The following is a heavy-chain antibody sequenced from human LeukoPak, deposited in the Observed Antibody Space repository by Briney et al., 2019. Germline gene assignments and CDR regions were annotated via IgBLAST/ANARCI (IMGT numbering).Heavy chain of an antibody. D-gene: IGHD1-1*01. J-gene: IGHJ4*02. CDR3: AREAIGSVERFFDY. Sequence: PSETLSLTCTVSGGSISSGSYYWSWIRQPAGKGLEWIGRIYTSGSTNYNPSLKSRVTISVDTSKNQFSLKLSSVTAADTAVYYCAREAIGSVERFFDYWGQGTLVTVSS. CDR1: GGSISSGSYY. CDR2: IYTSGST. V-gene: IGHV4-61*02.